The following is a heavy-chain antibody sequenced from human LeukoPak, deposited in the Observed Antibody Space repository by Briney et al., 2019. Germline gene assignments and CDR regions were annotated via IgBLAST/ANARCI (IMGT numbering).Heavy chain of an antibody. J-gene: IGHJ4*02. CDR3: AKVVGYGYGGYYYFDY. V-gene: IGHV3-23*01. CDR1: GFTFSSYA. D-gene: IGHD4-23*01. Sequence: GGSLRLSCAASGFTFSSYAMSWVRQAPGKGLEWVSAISGSGGSTYYADSVKGRFTISRDNSKNTLYLQMNSLRAEDTAVYYCAKVVGYGYGGYYYFDYWGQGTLVTVSS. CDR2: ISGSGGST.